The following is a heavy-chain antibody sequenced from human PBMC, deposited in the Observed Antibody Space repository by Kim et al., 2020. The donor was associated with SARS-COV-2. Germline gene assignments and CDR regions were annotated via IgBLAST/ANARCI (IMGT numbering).Heavy chain of an antibody. J-gene: IGHJ4*02. CDR2: IYSGGNT. D-gene: IGHD2-15*01. Sequence: GGSLRLSCAASGFTVSNNYMSWVRQAPGKGLQWVSIIYSGGNTYYADSVKGRFTISRDNSKNTLYFQMNSLRAEDTAVYYCARGGEKGYCSGGTCLDFDYWGQGTLVTVSS. V-gene: IGHV3-53*01. CDR1: GFTVSNNY. CDR3: ARGGEKGYCSGGTCLDFDY.